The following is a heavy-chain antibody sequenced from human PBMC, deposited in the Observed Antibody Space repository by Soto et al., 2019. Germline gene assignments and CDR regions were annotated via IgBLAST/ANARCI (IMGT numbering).Heavy chain of an antibody. Sequence: ASVKVSCKASGYTFTSYYMHWVRQAPGQGLEWMGIINPSGGGTTYTQKFQGRATMTRDTSTSTVYMQLSSLRSEDTAVYYCARVEEGDPRGYFDYWGQGTLVTVSS. D-gene: IGHD2-21*02. V-gene: IGHV1-46*01. J-gene: IGHJ4*02. CDR2: INPSGGGT. CDR1: GYTFTSYY. CDR3: ARVEEGDPRGYFDY.